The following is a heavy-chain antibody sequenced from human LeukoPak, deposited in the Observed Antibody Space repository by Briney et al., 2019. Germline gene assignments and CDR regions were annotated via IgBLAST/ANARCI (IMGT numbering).Heavy chain of an antibody. J-gene: IGHJ4*02. V-gene: IGHV4-34*01. CDR2: INHSGST. Sequence: PSETLSLTCAVYGESFSGYYWSRIRQPPGKGLEWIGEINHSGSTNYNPSLKSRVTISVDTSKNQFSLKLSSVTAADTAVYYCAVNKKTVTLDYWGQGTLVTVSS. CDR1: GESFSGYY. D-gene: IGHD4-17*01. CDR3: AVNKKTVTLDY.